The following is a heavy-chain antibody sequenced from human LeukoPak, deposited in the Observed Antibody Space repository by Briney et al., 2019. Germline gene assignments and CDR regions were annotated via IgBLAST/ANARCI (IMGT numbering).Heavy chain of an antibody. V-gene: IGHV3-7*01. CDR2: IKQDGSEK. D-gene: IGHD2-2*01. Sequence: GSLRLSCAASGFTFSSYWMSWVRQAPGKGLEWVANIKQDGSEKYYVDSVKGRFTISRDNAKNSLYLQMNSLRAEDTAVYYCARDWLPAAARTGYFDYWGQGTLVTVSS. CDR1: GFTFSSYW. CDR3: ARDWLPAAARTGYFDY. J-gene: IGHJ4*02.